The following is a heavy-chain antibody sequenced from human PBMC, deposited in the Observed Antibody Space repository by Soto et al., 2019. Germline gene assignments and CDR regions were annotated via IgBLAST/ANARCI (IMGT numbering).Heavy chain of an antibody. D-gene: IGHD3-22*01. CDR1: GCTFSNYG. Sequence: QLVQSGAEVKEPGASVKVSCKPSGCTFSNYGISWVRQAPGQGLEWMGWISGYNGNTNYAQNIQGRVTMTTDPSARTAYMEPRILRADDTAVYYCARHNYERSGYFDYWGQGTRVTVST. J-gene: IGHJ4*02. CDR2: ISGYNGNT. V-gene: IGHV1-18*04. CDR3: ARHNYERSGYFDY.